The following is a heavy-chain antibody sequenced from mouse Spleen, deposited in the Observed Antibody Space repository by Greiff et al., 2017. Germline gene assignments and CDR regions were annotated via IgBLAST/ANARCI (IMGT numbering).Heavy chain of an antibody. Sequence: EVKLMESEGGLVQPGSSMKLSCTASGFTFSDYYMAWVRQVPEKGLEWVANINYDGSSTYYLDSLKSRFIISRDNAKNILYLQMSSLKSEDTATYYCARDPGSSYVGGYFDVWGAGTTVTVSS. CDR1: GFTFSDYY. CDR2: INYDGSST. D-gene: IGHD1-1*01. V-gene: IGHV5-16*01. J-gene: IGHJ1*01. CDR3: ARDPGSSYVGGYFDV.